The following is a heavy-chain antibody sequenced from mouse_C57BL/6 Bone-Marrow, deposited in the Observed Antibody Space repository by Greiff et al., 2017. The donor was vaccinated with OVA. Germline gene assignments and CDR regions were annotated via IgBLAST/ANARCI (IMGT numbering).Heavy chain of an antibody. CDR2: IDPANGNT. V-gene: IGHV14-3*01. CDR3: ASYYYGSRNYYAMDY. CDR1: GFTIKNTY. Sequence: VQLQQSVAELVRPGASVKLSCTASGFTIKNTYMHWVKQRPEQGLEWIGRIDPANGNTKYAPKFQGKATITADTSSNTAYLQLSSLTSEDTAIYYCASYYYGSRNYYAMDYWGQGTSVTVSS. J-gene: IGHJ4*01. D-gene: IGHD1-1*01.